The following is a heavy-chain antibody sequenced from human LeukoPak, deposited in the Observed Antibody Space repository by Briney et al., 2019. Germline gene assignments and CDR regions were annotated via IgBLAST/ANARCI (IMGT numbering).Heavy chain of an antibody. CDR1: GGSISSSSYY. CDR2: IYYSGST. J-gene: IGHJ5*02. D-gene: IGHD1-26*01. Sequence: PSETLSLTCTVSGGSISSSSYYWGWIRQPPGKGLEWIGSIYYSGSTYYNPSLKSRVTISVDTSKNQFSLKLSSVTAADTAVYYCARARGVPGYGGSYYLGWFDPWGQGTLVTVSS. CDR3: ARARGVPGYGGSYYLGWFDP. V-gene: IGHV4-39*07.